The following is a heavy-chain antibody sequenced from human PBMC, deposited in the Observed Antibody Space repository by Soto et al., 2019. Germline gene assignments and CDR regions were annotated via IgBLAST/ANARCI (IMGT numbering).Heavy chain of an antibody. D-gene: IGHD3-16*01. Sequence: SETLSLTCAVYGRSFSGYYWSRIRQPPGKGLEWIGEINHSGSTNYNPSLKSRVTISIDTSKNQFSLKLSSVTAADTAVYYCARGMKNWANYYYYMDVWGKGTTVT. CDR3: ARGMKNWANYYYYMDV. CDR2: INHSGST. J-gene: IGHJ6*03. CDR1: GRSFSGYY. V-gene: IGHV4-34*01.